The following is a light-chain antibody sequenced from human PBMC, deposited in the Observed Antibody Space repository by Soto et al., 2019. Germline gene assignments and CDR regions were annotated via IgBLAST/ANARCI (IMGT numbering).Light chain of an antibody. J-gene: IGKJ2*01. V-gene: IGKV3-15*01. CDR1: QTVASN. CDR2: SAS. CDR3: QQYHNWPSQYT. Sequence: EIVMTQSPASLSVSPGEGATFSCRASQTVASNLAWYQQKPGQGPRLLIHSASTRATGVPARFSGSGSGTDFTLTISSMQSEDFAVYYFQQYHNWPSQYTCGQGTKLQIK.